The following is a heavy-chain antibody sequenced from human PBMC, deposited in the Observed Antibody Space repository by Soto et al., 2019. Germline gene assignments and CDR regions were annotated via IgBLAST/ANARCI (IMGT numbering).Heavy chain of an antibody. CDR2: IDPSDSYT. V-gene: IGHV5-10-1*01. J-gene: IGHJ3*02. CDR1: GYSFTSYW. CDR3: ATNYYDSSGYYYGAAFDT. D-gene: IGHD3-22*01. Sequence: GESLKISCKGSGYSFTSYWISWVRQMPGKGLEWMGRIDPSDSYTNYSPSFQGHVTISADKSISTAYLQWSSLKASDTAMYYCATNYYDSSGYYYGAAFDTWGQGTMVTVSS.